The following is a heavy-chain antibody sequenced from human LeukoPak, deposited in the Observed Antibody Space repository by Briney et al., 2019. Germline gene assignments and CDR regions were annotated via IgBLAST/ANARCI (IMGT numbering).Heavy chain of an antibody. D-gene: IGHD5-24*01. CDR1: GGSFSGYY. J-gene: IGHJ4*02. CDR2: INHSGST. Sequence: SETLSLTCAVYGGSFSGYYWSWIRQPPGKGLEWIGEINHSGSTNYNPSLKSRVTISVDTSKNQFSLKLSSVTAADTAVYYCARDSRVHPSIYYFDYWGQGTLVTVSS. V-gene: IGHV4-34*09. CDR3: ARDSRVHPSIYYFDY.